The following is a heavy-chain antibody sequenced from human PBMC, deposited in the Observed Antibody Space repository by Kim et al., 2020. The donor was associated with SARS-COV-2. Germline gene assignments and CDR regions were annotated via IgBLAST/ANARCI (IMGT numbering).Heavy chain of an antibody. CDR3: ERGDEYNTFDH. V-gene: IGHV3-74*01. J-gene: IGHJ4*02. CDR2: LNSDGSNT. D-gene: IGHD1-1*01. Sequence: GGSLRLSCAASGFTVSSYWMHWVRQAPGKGLVWVSRLNSDGSNTSYADSVKGRFTISRDNAKNTLYLQMNSLRAEDTAVYYCERGDEYNTFDHWGQGTLVTVSS. CDR1: GFTVSSYW.